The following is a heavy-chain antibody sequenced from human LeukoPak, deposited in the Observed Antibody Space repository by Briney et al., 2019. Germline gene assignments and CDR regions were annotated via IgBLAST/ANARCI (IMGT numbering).Heavy chain of an antibody. Sequence: PGGSLRLSCAASGFTVSSNYMSWVRQAPGKGLEWVSVIYSGGSTYYADSVKGRFTISRDNSKNTLYLQMNSLRAEDTAVYYCAKDGPTGIAVAGIRAIDYWGQGTLVTVSS. CDR2: IYSGGST. CDR3: AKDGPTGIAVAGIRAIDY. J-gene: IGHJ4*02. D-gene: IGHD6-19*01. CDR1: GFTVSSNY. V-gene: IGHV3-53*05.